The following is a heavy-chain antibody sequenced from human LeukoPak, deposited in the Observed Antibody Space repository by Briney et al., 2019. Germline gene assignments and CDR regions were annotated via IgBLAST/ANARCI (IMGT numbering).Heavy chain of an antibody. J-gene: IGHJ4*02. CDR2: FDPEDGET. CDR1: GYTLTQLS. CDR3: ATEANGYFLY. D-gene: IGHD3-22*01. Sequence: ASVKVSCKVSGYTLTQLSIHWVRQAPGKGLEWMGGFDPEDGETIYAQQFQGGLTMTEDTSTDTAYMEVSSLTTEDTAVYYCATEANGYFLYCGQGNLVTVSS. V-gene: IGHV1-24*01.